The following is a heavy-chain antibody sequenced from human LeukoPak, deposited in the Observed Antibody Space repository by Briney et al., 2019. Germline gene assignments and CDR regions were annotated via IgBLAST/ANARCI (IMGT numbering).Heavy chain of an antibody. CDR2: IYYSGST. Sequence: SETLSLTCTVSGGSISSYYWSWIRQPPGKGLGWIGYIYYSGSTNYNPSLKSRVTISVDTSKNQFSLKLSSVTAADTAVYYCARGGDFWSGYPDYYFDYWGQGTLVTVSS. CDR3: ARGGDFWSGYPDYYFDY. V-gene: IGHV4-59*01. D-gene: IGHD3-3*01. J-gene: IGHJ4*02. CDR1: GGSISSYY.